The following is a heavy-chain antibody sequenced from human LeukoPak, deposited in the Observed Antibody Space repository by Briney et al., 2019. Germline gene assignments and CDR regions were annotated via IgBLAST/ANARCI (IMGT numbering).Heavy chain of an antibody. CDR3: AKGGPYYYDSSGYYYEAEYFQH. J-gene: IGHJ1*01. D-gene: IGHD3-22*01. CDR2: ISGSGGST. Sequence: GSLRLSCAASGFTFSSYAMSWVRRAPGKGLEWVSAISGSGGSTYYADSVKGRFTISRDNSKNTLYLQMNSLRAEDTAVYYCAKGGPYYYDSSGYYYEAEYFQHWGQGTLVTVSS. V-gene: IGHV3-23*01. CDR1: GFTFSSYA.